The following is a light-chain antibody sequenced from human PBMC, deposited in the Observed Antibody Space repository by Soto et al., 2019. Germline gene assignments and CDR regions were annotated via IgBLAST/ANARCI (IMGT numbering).Light chain of an antibody. CDR2: EGT. J-gene: IGLJ2*01. CDR3: CSYAGLRAS. CDR1: SSDVGSGDL. V-gene: IGLV2-23*01. Sequence: QSALTQAASVSGSPGQSITISCTGTSSDVGSGDLVSWYQQHPGKAPKLMVYEGTMRPSGVSHRFSGSKSGNTASLTISGLQAEDEADYDCCSYAGLRASFGGGTKLTVL.